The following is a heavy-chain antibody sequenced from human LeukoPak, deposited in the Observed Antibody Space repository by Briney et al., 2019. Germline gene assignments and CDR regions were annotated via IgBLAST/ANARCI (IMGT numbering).Heavy chain of an antibody. Sequence: KPSETLSLTCTVSGVSISSSNYYWAWIRQPPEKGLEWIGSLYYSGSTYYNPSLKSRVTIFVDTSKNQFSLKLSSVTAADTAVYYCARLVGQCSSVSCSFDHWGQGTLVTVSS. CDR2: LYYSGST. J-gene: IGHJ4*02. D-gene: IGHD2-2*01. CDR1: GVSISSSNYY. V-gene: IGHV4-39*01. CDR3: ARLVGQCSSVSCSFDH.